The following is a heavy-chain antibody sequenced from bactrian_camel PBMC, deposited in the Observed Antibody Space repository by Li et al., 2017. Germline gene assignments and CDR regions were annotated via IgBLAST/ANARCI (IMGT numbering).Heavy chain of an antibody. CDR2: IDRAGSP. Sequence: QVQLVESGGGSAQAGGSLRLACTASGDTVGKIYMAWFRQAPGKEREGVAAIDRAGSPTYTYSVMGRFTISKDNVQNTLYLQMNDRKPEDTAIYYCAADVCPSTAKFGTTWYRRSSYGYWGQGTQVTVS. J-gene: IGHJ4*01. V-gene: IGHV3S53*01. CDR1: GDTVGKIY. CDR3: AADVCPSTAKFGTTWYRRSSYGY. D-gene: IGHD6*01.